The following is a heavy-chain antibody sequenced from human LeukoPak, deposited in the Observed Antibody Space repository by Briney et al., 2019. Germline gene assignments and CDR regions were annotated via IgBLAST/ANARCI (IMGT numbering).Heavy chain of an antibody. Sequence: ASVKVSCKASGYTFTGYYMHWVRQAPGQGLEWMGWINPNSGGTNYAQKFQGRVTMTRDTSISTAYMELRSLRSDDTAVYYCARDRVEIFGVVIMFDYWGQGTLVTVSS. J-gene: IGHJ4*02. V-gene: IGHV1-2*02. CDR1: GYTFTGYY. CDR3: ARDRVEIFGVVIMFDY. D-gene: IGHD3-3*01. CDR2: INPNSGGT.